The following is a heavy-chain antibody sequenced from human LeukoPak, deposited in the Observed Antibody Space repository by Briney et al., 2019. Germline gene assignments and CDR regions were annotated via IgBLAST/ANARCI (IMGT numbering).Heavy chain of an antibody. Sequence: PGGSLRLSCAASGFTFSNYAMHWVRQAPGKGLEYVSAISDDGGSTSYANSVKGRFTISRDNSKSTLYLQMGSLRAEDMAVYYCARPNNYYESSGYPLYYYYMDVWGKGTTVTVSS. J-gene: IGHJ6*03. CDR1: GFTFSNYA. D-gene: IGHD3-22*01. CDR2: ISDDGGST. V-gene: IGHV3-64*01. CDR3: ARPNNYYESSGYPLYYYYMDV.